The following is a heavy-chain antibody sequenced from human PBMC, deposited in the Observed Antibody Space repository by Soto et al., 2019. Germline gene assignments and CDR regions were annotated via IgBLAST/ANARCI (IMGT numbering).Heavy chain of an antibody. Sequence: GGSLRLSCAASGFTFSSYEMNWVRQAPGKGLEWVSYISSSGSTIYYADSVKGRFTISRDNAKNSLYLQMNSLSAEDTAVYYCARVCAYCSSTSCCTDAFDIWGEGTMVTVSS. J-gene: IGHJ3*02. CDR1: GFTFSSYE. CDR2: ISSSGSTI. V-gene: IGHV3-48*03. D-gene: IGHD2-2*01. CDR3: ARVCAYCSSTSCCTDAFDI.